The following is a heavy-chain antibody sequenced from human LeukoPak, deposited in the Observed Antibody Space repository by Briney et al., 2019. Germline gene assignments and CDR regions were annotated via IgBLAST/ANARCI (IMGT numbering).Heavy chain of an antibody. CDR3: AKDRGTGFLHDWTVSS. Sequence: PGGSLRLSCAASGFTFSTYGMNWVRQAPGKGLEWVSGISPSGGITYYTGSVKGRFTISRDNSKNTLDLQMNSLTVEDTALYYCAKDRGTGFLHDWTVSSWGQGTRVTVSS. D-gene: IGHD3/OR15-3a*01. V-gene: IGHV3-23*01. CDR1: GFTFSTYG. CDR2: ISPSGGIT. J-gene: IGHJ4*02.